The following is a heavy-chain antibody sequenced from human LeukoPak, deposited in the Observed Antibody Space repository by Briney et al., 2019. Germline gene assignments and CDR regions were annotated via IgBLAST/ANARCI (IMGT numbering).Heavy chain of an antibody. V-gene: IGHV3-48*01. CDR3: ARDKSSPYYYYGMDV. CDR1: GFTFSSYS. D-gene: IGHD6-13*01. J-gene: IGHJ6*02. Sequence: PGGSLRLSCAASGFTFSSYSMNWVRQAPGKGLEWVSYISSSSSTIYYADSVKGRFTISRDNAKNSLYLQMNSLRAEDTAVYYCARDKSSPYYYYGMDVWGQGTTVTVSS. CDR2: ISSSSSTI.